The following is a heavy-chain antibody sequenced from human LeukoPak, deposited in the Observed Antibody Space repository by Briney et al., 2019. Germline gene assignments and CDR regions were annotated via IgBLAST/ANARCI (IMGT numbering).Heavy chain of an antibody. V-gene: IGHV4-59*01. CDR1: GGSISSYY. Sequence: SETLSLTCTVSGGSISSYYWSWIRQPPGKGMEWIGYIYYSGSTNYNPSLKSRVTISVDTSKNQFSLKLSSVTAADTAVYYCARDAVTTGGIAYWGQGTLVTVSS. CDR2: IYYSGST. CDR3: ARDAVTTGGIAY. J-gene: IGHJ4*02. D-gene: IGHD4-11*01.